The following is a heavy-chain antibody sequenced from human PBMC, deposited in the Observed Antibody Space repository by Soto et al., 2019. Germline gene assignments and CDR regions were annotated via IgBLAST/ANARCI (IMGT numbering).Heavy chain of an antibody. CDR2: MNPGSGDT. Sequence: GASVKVSCKASGYGFTNNYVSCVRHATGQGLEWMGWMNPGSGDTGYAQKFQGRVTMTRDISIATAYMELSSLRSDDTAIYYCARMETFGSLNWFDPWGQGTLVTVSS. CDR1: GYGFTNNY. D-gene: IGHD3-16*01. J-gene: IGHJ5*02. V-gene: IGHV1-8*01. CDR3: ARMETFGSLNWFDP.